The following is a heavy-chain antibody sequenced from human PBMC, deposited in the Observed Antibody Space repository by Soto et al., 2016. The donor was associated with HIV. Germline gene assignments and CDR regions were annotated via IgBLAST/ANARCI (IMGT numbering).Heavy chain of an antibody. CDR3: AKVGLWCQTRQFRP. CDR2: IYYNGNP. V-gene: IGHV4-39*01. J-gene: IGHJ5*02. Sequence: QLQLQESGPGLVKPSETLSLTCTVSGGSIGSTDFYWGWVRQPPGKGLEWIGIIYYNGNPYYNPTLKRSGITFYHPSSKVGHHFRRHGQESVVPEGKLCHRRRHGCLFCAKVGLWCQTRQFRPWGQGPWSPSLQ. D-gene: IGHD1-26*01. CDR1: GGSIGSTDFY.